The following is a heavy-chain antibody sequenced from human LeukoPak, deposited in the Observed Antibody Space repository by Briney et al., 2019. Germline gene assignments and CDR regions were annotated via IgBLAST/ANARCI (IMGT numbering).Heavy chain of an antibody. CDR2: IKEDGSEK. Sequence: GGSLRLSCAASGFTFSTYWMSWVRQAPVKGLEWVANIKEDGSEKYYGDSVKGRFTISRDNAKNSLYLQMNSLSAEDTAVYYCARDSSGYQWGQGTLVTVSS. CDR3: ARDSSGYQ. J-gene: IGHJ4*02. D-gene: IGHD3-22*01. CDR1: GFTFSTYW. V-gene: IGHV3-7*01.